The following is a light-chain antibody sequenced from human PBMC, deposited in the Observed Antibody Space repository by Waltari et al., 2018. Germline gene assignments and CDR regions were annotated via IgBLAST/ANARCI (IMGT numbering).Light chain of an antibody. CDR1: SANVGRYDY. V-gene: IGLV2-11*01. J-gene: IGLJ2*01. CDR2: DVS. Sequence: QSALTQPRSVSGSPGQYVTVSCTGTSANVGRYDYVSWYQQHPTKAPKLLIFDVSRRPSGVPDRFSGSKSGNTASLTISGLQAEDEADYYCSSYAGFYTLVFGGGTTVTVL. CDR3: SSYAGFYTLV.